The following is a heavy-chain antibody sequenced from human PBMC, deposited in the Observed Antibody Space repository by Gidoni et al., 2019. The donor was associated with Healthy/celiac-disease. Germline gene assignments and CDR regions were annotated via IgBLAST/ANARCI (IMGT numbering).Heavy chain of an antibody. CDR1: GGTFSSYT. CDR2: TIPILGIA. J-gene: IGHJ5*02. D-gene: IGHD2-2*01. Sequence: QVQLVQSGAEVKKPGSSVKVSCKASGGTFSSYTISWVRQAPGQGLEWMGRTIPILGIANYAQKFQGRVTITADKSTSTAYMELSSLRSEDTAVYYCARESPVPATAQYNWFDPWGQGTLVTVSS. CDR3: ARESPVPATAQYNWFDP. V-gene: IGHV1-69*08.